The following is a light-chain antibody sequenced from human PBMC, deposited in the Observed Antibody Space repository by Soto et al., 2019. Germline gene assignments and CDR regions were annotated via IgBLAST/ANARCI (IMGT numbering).Light chain of an antibody. J-gene: IGKJ1*01. CDR1: ESVSSK. V-gene: IGKV3-15*01. CDR3: QQYNNWPRT. Sequence: EIVMTQSPATLSVSPGERATLSCRASESVSSKLAWYQQKLGQAPRLLIHGASTRATGIPARFSGSGSGTEFTLTISSLQSEDFAVYYCQQYNNWPRTFAQGTKVEIK. CDR2: GAS.